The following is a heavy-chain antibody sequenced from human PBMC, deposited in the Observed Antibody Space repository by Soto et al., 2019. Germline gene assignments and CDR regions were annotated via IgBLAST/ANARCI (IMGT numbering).Heavy chain of an antibody. D-gene: IGHD6-6*01. Sequence: GGSLRLSCAASGFTFSNYGMSWVRQAPGKGLEWVSSISGSGGSTYYADSVKGRFTISRDNTKNTLYLQMNSLRVVDTAVYYCAARRDAFHIWGQGTMVTVSS. CDR1: GFTFSNYG. V-gene: IGHV3-23*01. CDR2: ISGSGGST. CDR3: AARRDAFHI. J-gene: IGHJ3*02.